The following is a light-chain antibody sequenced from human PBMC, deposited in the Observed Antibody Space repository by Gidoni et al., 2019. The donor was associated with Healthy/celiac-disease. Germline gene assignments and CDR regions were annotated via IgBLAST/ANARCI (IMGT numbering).Light chain of an antibody. CDR1: QSISSY. J-gene: IGKJ3*01. CDR2: AAS. CDR3: QQSYSTPFT. V-gene: IGKV1-39*01. Sequence: DIQMTQSPSSLSASVGDRVTITCRASQSISSYLNWYQQKPGKAPKLLIYAASSLQSGVPSRFSGRGSGTDFTLTISRLQPEDVATYYCQQSYSTPFTFGPGTKVDIK.